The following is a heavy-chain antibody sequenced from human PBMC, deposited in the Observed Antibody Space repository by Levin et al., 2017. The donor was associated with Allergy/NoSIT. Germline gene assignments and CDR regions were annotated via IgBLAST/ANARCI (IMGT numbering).Heavy chain of an antibody. D-gene: IGHD1-26*01. CDR1: GFTFSSYG. J-gene: IGHJ4*02. CDR2: ISYDGSNK. Sequence: AGGSLRLSCAASGFTFSSYGMHWVRQAPGKGLEWVAVISYDGSNKYYADSVKGRFTISRDNSKNTLYLQMNSLRAEDTAVYYCAKGAGRVNNFYWGQGTLVTVSS. CDR3: AKGAGRVNNFY. V-gene: IGHV3-30*18.